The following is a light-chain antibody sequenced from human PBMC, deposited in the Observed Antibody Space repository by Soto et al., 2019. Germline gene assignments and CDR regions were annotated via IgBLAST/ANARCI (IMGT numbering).Light chain of an antibody. CDR1: QSISRN. V-gene: IGKV1-39*01. Sequence: DIQMTQSPSSLSASVGDRVTISCRASQSISRNLTWYQHKPGQAPKLLIYAASSLQNGVPSRFSGSGSGTEFTLSISSLQSEDFATYYCQQNYTTPSITFGQGTRVEIK. CDR3: QQNYTTPSIT. J-gene: IGKJ5*01. CDR2: AAS.